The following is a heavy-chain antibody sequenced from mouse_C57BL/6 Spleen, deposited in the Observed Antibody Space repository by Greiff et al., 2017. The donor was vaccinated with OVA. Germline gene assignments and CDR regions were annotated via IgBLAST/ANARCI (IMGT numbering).Heavy chain of an antibody. CDR1: GYSITSGYY. D-gene: IGHD1-1*01. V-gene: IGHV3-6*01. CDR2: ISYDGSN. CDR3: ARGSYEYYFDY. J-gene: IGHJ2*01. Sequence: ESGPGLVKPSQSLSLTCSVTGYSITSGYYWNWIRQFPGNKLEWMGYISYDGSNNYNPSLKNRISITRDTSKNQFFLKLNSETTEDTATYYCARGSYEYYFDYWGQGTTLTVSS.